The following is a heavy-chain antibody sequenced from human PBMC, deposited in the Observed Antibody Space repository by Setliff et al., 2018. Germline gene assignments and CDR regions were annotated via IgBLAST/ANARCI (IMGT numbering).Heavy chain of an antibody. CDR2: MYYSGDT. J-gene: IGHJ4*02. CDR3: ARLPPLHTPMALTFDY. Sequence: PSETLSLTCTVSGGSVRGYYWSWIRQPPGKGLEWIGYMYYSGDTNYNPSLKSRVTISVDTSKNQFSLELRSVTAAHTAVFYCARLPPLHTPMALTFDYWGQGILVTVSS. CDR1: GGSVRGYY. V-gene: IGHV4-59*08. D-gene: IGHD5-18*01.